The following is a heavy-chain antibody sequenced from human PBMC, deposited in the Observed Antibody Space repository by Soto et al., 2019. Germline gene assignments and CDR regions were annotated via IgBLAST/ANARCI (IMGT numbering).Heavy chain of an antibody. CDR3: ARGNDCSGGSCYPSEYFHH. CDR1: GFTVSSNY. Sequence: GGSLRLSCAASGFTVSSNYMSWVRQAPGKGLEWVSVIYSGGSTYYADSVKGRFTISRDNSKNTLYLQMNSLRAEDTAVYYCARGNDCSGGSCYPSEYFHHWGQGTLVTVSS. V-gene: IGHV3-66*01. CDR2: IYSGGST. D-gene: IGHD2-15*01. J-gene: IGHJ1*01.